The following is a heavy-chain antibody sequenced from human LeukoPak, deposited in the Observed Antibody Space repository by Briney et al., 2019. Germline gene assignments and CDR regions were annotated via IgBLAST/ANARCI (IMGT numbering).Heavy chain of an antibody. D-gene: IGHD6-19*01. J-gene: IGHJ4*02. Sequence: GGSLRLSCAASGFTFIKYSMTWVRQAPGKGLEWVSAITGSGAFTDYADSVKGRFTISRDNSKNTLYLQMNSLRAEDTAVYYCARGLRYSSGWYYFDYWGQGTLVTVSS. V-gene: IGHV3-23*01. CDR2: ITGSGAFT. CDR1: GFTFIKYS. CDR3: ARGLRYSSGWYYFDY.